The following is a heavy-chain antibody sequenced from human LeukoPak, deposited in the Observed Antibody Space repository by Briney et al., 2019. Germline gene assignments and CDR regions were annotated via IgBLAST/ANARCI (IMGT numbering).Heavy chain of an antibody. CDR2: VWYDGSNK. V-gene: IGHV3-33*01. Sequence: GGSLRLSCAASGFTFSKYAMHWVRQAPGKGLEWPAVVWYDGSNKFYADSMQGRFSISRDNSKNTLYLQMNSLRAEDTAVYYCARAMDWFNFDYWGQGTLVIVSS. J-gene: IGHJ4*02. CDR1: GFTFSKYA. D-gene: IGHD3-3*01. CDR3: ARAMDWFNFDY.